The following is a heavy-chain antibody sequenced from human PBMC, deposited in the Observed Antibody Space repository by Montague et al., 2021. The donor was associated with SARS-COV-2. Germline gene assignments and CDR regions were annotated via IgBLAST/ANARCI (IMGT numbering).Heavy chain of an antibody. J-gene: IGHJ4*02. CDR1: GFTFDDYG. CDR3: SRGGGMIRGVVDF. CDR2: ISRSGDRT. V-gene: IGHV3-20*01. D-gene: IGHD3-10*01. Sequence: SLRLSGAVSGFTFDDYGMSWVRQAPGKGLEWVSGISRSGDRTAYGDSVKGRFTISRDNAKNSLYLQMNSLRVEDTAFYHCSRGGGMIRGVVDFWGQGILVSVSS.